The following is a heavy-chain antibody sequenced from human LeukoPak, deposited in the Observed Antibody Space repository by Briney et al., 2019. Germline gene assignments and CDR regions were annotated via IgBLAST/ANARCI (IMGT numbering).Heavy chain of an antibody. CDR1: GFTFRNYG. Sequence: GTSLRLSCAASGFTFRNYGMDWGRQDRGKGLEWVAVRQNDGSIKSYAASVRGRFTISRDNSKNTMWLQMNSLRAEDTAVYYCATENSGAYFGSLGYWGQGTLVIVSS. CDR2: RQNDGSIK. J-gene: IGHJ4*02. D-gene: IGHD1-26*01. CDR3: ATENSGAYFGSLGY. V-gene: IGHV3-33*05.